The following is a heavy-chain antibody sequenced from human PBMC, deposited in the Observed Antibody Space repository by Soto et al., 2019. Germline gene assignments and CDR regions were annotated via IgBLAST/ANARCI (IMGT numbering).Heavy chain of an antibody. D-gene: IGHD2-2*01. J-gene: IGHJ3*02. CDR2: IYYSGST. CDR1: GGSISSGGYY. Sequence: SETLSLTCTVSGGSISSGGYYWSWIRQHPGKGLEWIGYIYYSGSTYYNPSLKSRVTISVDTSKNQFSLKLSSVTAADTAVYYCARAARGRGVVVPAAAQDAFDIWGQGTMVTVSS. CDR3: ARAARGRGVVVPAAAQDAFDI. V-gene: IGHV4-31*03.